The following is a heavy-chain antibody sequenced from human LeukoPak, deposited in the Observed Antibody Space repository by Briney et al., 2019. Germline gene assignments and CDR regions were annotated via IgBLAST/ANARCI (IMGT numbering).Heavy chain of an antibody. CDR2: IGGSGDNT. Sequence: TGGSLRLSCAASGFTFSSYAMSWVRQAPGKGLEWVSSIGGSGDNTFYADSVKDRFTISRDNSKNTLFLQMNSLRAEDTAVYYCAKGRGTTVTSAANYWGQGTLVTVSS. J-gene: IGHJ4*02. CDR1: GFTFSSYA. CDR3: AKGRGTTVTSAANY. V-gene: IGHV3-23*01. D-gene: IGHD4-17*01.